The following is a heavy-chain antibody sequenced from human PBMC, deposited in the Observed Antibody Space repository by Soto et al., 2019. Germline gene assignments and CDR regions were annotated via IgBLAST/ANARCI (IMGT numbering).Heavy chain of an antibody. CDR2: IIQDGSEK. Sequence: PGGSLRLSCTVSGFSLSSYWMSWVRQAPGKGLEWVANIIQDGSEKQYVDSVKGRFAISRDNAKNSLYLQMNGLRAEDTAVYYCARGHSAPDYWGQGTLVTVS. CDR1: GFSLSSYW. V-gene: IGHV3-7*01. CDR3: ARGHSAPDY. J-gene: IGHJ4*02.